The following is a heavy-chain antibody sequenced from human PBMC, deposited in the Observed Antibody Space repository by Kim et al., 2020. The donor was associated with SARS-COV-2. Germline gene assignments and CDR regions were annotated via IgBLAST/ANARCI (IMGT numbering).Heavy chain of an antibody. CDR2: ISGGGTT. Sequence: GGSLRHSCAASGFTFNSYVMSWVRQAPGKGLEWVSSISGGGTTNYADSVKGRYTISRDNSKSTLYLQMNSLRAEDTAIYYCARKYGSGTPYFDYWGQGTLVTVSS. CDR1: GFTFNSYV. D-gene: IGHD3-10*01. J-gene: IGHJ4*02. CDR3: ARKYGSGTPYFDY. V-gene: IGHV3-23*01.